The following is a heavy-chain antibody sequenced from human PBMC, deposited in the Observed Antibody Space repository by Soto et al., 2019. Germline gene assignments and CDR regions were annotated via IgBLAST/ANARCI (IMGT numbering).Heavy chain of an antibody. J-gene: IGHJ4*02. V-gene: IGHV1-18*01. CDR3: ATRPPAFDF. CDR1: GYTFTSYG. CDR2: ISTSKGNT. Sequence: QVKLGQSGPEVKKPGASVKVSCKTSGYTFTSYGIAWVRQAPGQGLEWMGWISTSKGNTNYAKKLQGRVTMTTDTSTSTAYMELRSRRSEDTAVYYCATRPPAFDFWGQGTLVTVSS. D-gene: IGHD6-6*01.